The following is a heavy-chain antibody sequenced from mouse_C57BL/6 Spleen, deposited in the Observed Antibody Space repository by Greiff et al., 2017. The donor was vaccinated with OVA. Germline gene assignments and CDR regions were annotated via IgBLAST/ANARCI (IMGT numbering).Heavy chain of an antibody. J-gene: IGHJ4*01. D-gene: IGHD2-1*01. CDR2: ISNLAYSI. V-gene: IGHV5-15*01. Sequence: EVKLVESGGGLVQPGRSLKLSCAASGFTFSDYGMAWVRQAPRKGPEWVAFISNLAYSIYYADTVTGRFTISRENAKNTLYLEMSSLRSEDTAMYYCARQPYGNYAYYAMDYWGQGTSVTVSS. CDR1: GFTFSDYG. CDR3: ARQPYGNYAYYAMDY.